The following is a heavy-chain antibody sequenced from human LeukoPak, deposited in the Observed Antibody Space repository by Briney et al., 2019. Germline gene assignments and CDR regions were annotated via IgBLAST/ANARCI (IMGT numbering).Heavy chain of an antibody. V-gene: IGHV3-15*01. Sequence: GGSLRLSCAASGFTFSSYAMSWVRQAPGKGLEWVGRIKSKTDGGTTDYAAPVKGRFTISRDDSKNTLYLQMNSLKTEDTAVYYCTTSWVGATSYYGMDVWGQGTTVTVSS. CDR3: TTSWVGATSYYGMDV. D-gene: IGHD1-26*01. J-gene: IGHJ6*02. CDR2: IKSKTDGGTT. CDR1: GFTFSSYA.